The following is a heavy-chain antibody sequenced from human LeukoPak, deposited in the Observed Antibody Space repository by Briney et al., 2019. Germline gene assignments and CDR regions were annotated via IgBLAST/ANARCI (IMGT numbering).Heavy chain of an antibody. CDR3: AKDVGKWESLHFFDY. J-gene: IGHJ4*02. CDR2: ISGSGAST. V-gene: IGHV3-23*01. CDR1: GFTLSTNA. D-gene: IGHD1-26*01. Sequence: GGSLRLSCLTAGFTLSTNAMSWVRQAPGKGLEWISGISGSGASTYYADSVKGRFTISRDDSRNTLYLQMNSLRGDDTAVYYCAKDVGKWESLHFFDYWGQGTLVTVSS.